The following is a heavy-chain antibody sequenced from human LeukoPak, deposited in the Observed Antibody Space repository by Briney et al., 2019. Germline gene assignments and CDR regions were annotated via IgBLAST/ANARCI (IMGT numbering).Heavy chain of an antibody. V-gene: IGHV3-21*01. CDR3: AREDTARYYYMDV. D-gene: IGHD5-18*01. J-gene: IGHJ6*03. CDR2: ISSSSSYI. CDR1: GFTFSSYS. Sequence: PGGSLRLSCAASGFTFSSYSMNWVRQAPGKGLEWVSSISSSSSYIYYADSVKGRFTISRDNAKNSLYLQINSLRAEDTAVYYCAREDTARYYYMDVWGKGTTVTVSS.